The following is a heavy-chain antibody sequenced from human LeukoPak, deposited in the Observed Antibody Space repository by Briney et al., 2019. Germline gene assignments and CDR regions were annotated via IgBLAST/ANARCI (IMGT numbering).Heavy chain of an antibody. CDR3: AAGSESYDSRGYSYYFDY. CDR2: IYYSGST. V-gene: IGHV4-59*01. CDR1: GGSISSYY. Sequence: SETLSLTCTVSGGSISSYYWSWIRQPPGKGLEWIGYIYYSGSTNYNPPLKSRVTISVDTSKNQFSLKLSSVTAADTAVYYCAAGSESYDSRGYSYYFDYWGQGTLVTVSS. J-gene: IGHJ4*02. D-gene: IGHD3-22*01.